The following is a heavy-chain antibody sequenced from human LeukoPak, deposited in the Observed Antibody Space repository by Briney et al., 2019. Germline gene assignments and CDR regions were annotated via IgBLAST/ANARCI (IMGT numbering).Heavy chain of an antibody. CDR3: AKVLSGAGLYYYMDV. Sequence: PGGSLRLSCAASGFTFSSYAMSWVRQAPGKGLEWVSGISGSGGSTYCADSVKGRFTISRDNSKNTLYLQMNSLRAEDTAVYYCAKVLSGAGLYYYMDVWGKGTTVTVSS. J-gene: IGHJ6*03. CDR1: GFTFSSYA. CDR2: ISGSGGST. D-gene: IGHD6-25*01. V-gene: IGHV3-23*01.